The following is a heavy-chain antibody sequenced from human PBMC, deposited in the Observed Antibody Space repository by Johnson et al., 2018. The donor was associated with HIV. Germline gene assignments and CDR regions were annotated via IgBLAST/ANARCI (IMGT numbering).Heavy chain of an antibody. CDR2: ISYDGSNK. CDR3: AKAFPYCTGGSCYPHRSPHDAFDI. CDR1: GFTFSNYG. J-gene: IGHJ3*02. D-gene: IGHD2-15*01. V-gene: IGHV3-30*18. Sequence: QVQLVESGGGVVQPGRSLRLSCAASGFTFSNYGMHWVRQGPGKGLEWVAVISYDGSNKYYADSVKGRFTISRDNSKNTLYLQMNSLRAEDTAVYYCAKAFPYCTGGSCYPHRSPHDAFDIWGQGTMVTVSS.